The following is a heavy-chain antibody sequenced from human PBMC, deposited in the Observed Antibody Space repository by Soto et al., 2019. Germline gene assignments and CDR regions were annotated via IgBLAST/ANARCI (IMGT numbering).Heavy chain of an antibody. CDR3: ARQDGIMSLAAS. Sequence: PGESLKISCKGSGYRFTSYWIGWVRQMSGKGLEWMGIIYPGDSDTRYSPSFQGQVTISAEKSSDTAYLQWDSLKASDSAMYYCARQDGIMSLAASWGQGTLVPVSS. CDR2: IYPGDSDT. V-gene: IGHV5-51*01. J-gene: IGHJ5*02. D-gene: IGHD2-15*01. CDR1: GYRFTSYW.